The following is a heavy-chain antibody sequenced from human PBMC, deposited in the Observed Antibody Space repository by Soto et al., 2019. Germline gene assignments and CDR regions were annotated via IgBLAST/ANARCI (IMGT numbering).Heavy chain of an antibody. CDR2: INPSGGST. V-gene: IGHV1-46*01. Sequence: SVKVSFKASGYTFTRYYMHWVREAPVQGLEWMGIINPSGGSTSYAQKFQGRVTMTRDTSTSTVYMELSSLRSEDTAVYYCARGPEGLYYYYGMDVWGQGTTVTVFS. CDR1: GYTFTRYY. J-gene: IGHJ6*02. CDR3: ARGPEGLYYYYGMDV.